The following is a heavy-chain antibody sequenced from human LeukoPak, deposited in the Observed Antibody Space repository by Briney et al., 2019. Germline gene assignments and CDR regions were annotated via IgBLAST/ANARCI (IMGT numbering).Heavy chain of an antibody. CDR3: AGIQLWSPFDY. Sequence: GGSLRLSCAASGFTVSSNYMSWVRQAPGKGLEWVSVIYSGGSTYYADSAKGRFTISRDNSKNTLYLQMNSLRAEDTAVYYCAGIQLWSPFDYWGQGTLVTVSS. D-gene: IGHD5-18*01. V-gene: IGHV3-66*01. J-gene: IGHJ4*02. CDR1: GFTVSSNY. CDR2: IYSGGST.